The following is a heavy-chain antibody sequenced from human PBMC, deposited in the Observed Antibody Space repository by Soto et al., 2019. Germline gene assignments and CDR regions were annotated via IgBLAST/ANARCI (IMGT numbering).Heavy chain of an antibody. D-gene: IGHD3-3*01. V-gene: IGHV4-39*07. J-gene: IGHJ4*02. CDR2: IYYSGNT. CDR1: GGSISSSSYY. CDR3: ARGPPFGR. Sequence: SETLSLTCTVSGGSISSSSYYWGWIRQPPGKGLEWIGSIYYSGNTYYNPSLKSRVTISVDTAKNQFSLKLSSVTAADTAVYYCARGPPFGRWGRGTLVTVSS.